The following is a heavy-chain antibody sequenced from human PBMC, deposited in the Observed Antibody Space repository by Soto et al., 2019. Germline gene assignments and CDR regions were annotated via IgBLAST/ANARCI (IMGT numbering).Heavy chain of an antibody. V-gene: IGHV3-30-3*01. D-gene: IGHD3-22*01. CDR1: GFTFSSYA. CDR2: ISYDGSNK. Sequence: GGSLRLSCAASGFTFSSYAMHWVRQAPGKGLEWVAVISYDGSNKYYADSVKGRFTISRDNSKSTLYLQMNSLRAEDTAVYYCARESGYSYYFDYWGQGTLVTVSS. CDR3: ARESGYSYYFDY. J-gene: IGHJ4*02.